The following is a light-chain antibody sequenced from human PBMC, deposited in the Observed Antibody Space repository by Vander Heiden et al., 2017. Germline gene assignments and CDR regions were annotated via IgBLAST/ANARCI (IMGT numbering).Light chain of an antibody. Sequence: QSALTQPSSVSGSPGQSVTISCAGTSSDVGNDNYVSWYQQHPGKAPNLVIYDVTNRPSGVSKRFSGAKAGNTASLTISGLQPEDEADYYVSSDTTSSTQVFGTGTKVTVL. CDR3: SSDTTSSTQV. CDR1: SSDVGNDNY. CDR2: DVT. J-gene: IGLJ1*01. V-gene: IGLV2-14*03.